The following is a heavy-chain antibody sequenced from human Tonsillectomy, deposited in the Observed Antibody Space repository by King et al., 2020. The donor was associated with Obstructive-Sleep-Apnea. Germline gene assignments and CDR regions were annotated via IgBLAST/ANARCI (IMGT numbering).Heavy chain of an antibody. CDR1: GFIFSTYS. CDR2: ISSNGDST. CDR3: ARVAPGGSYRGGYFDY. V-gene: IGHV3-64*01. J-gene: IGHJ4*02. Sequence: VQLVESGGGLVRPGGSLRLSCAASGFIFSTYSMYWVRQAPGKGLEYVSGISSNGDSTYYANSVKARFTISRDNSKRTLDLQMGSLRAEDMAVYYCARVAPGGSYRGGYFDYWGQGNLVTVSS. D-gene: IGHD1-26*01.